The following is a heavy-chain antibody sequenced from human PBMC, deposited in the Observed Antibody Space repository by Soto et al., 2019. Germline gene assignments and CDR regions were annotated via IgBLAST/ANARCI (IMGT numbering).Heavy chain of an antibody. V-gene: IGHV3-23*01. D-gene: IGHD3-10*01. CDR3: AKDGRFGELDDLQETNWFDP. CDR2: ISGGGGNT. J-gene: IGHJ5*02. Sequence: GGSLRLSCAASGFTFSSYAMHWVRQAPGKGLEWVSAISGGGGNTYYADSVKGRFTISRDNSKNTLYLQMNSLRAEDTAVYYCAKDGRFGELDDLQETNWFDPWGQGTLVTVSS. CDR1: GFTFSSYA.